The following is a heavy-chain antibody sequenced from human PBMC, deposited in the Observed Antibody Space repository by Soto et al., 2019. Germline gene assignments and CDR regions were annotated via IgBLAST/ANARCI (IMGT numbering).Heavy chain of an antibody. CDR3: AREETAWPLAYGLDV. CDR1: GFTFSTYS. D-gene: IGHD2-21*02. Sequence: GGSLRLSCETSGFTFSTYSMHWVRQAPGKGLEWVSSIGRRSDIYYADSVKGRFTVSRDNAKNSVSLQMNSLRDEDTAVYYCAREETAWPLAYGLDVWGQGTTVTVSS. J-gene: IGHJ6*02. CDR2: IGRRSDI. V-gene: IGHV3-21*01.